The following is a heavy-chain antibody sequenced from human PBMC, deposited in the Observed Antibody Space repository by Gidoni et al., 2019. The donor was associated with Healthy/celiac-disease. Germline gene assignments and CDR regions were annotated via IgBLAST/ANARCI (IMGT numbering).Heavy chain of an antibody. J-gene: IGHJ6*02. CDR3: ASPIVGENGGDYYYGMDV. CDR1: GGTFSSYA. Sequence: GSSVKVSCKASGGTFSSYAISWVRQAPGQGLEWMGGIIPIFGTANYAQKFQGRVTITADESTSTAYMELSSLRSEDTAVYYWASPIVGENGGDYYYGMDVWGQGTTVTVSS. CDR2: IIPIFGTA. D-gene: IGHD1-26*01. V-gene: IGHV1-69*01.